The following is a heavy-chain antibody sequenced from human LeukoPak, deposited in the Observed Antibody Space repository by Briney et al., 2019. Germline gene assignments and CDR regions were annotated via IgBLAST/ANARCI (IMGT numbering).Heavy chain of an antibody. J-gene: IGHJ4*02. Sequence: GASVKLSCKASVYIFTIYGLSCVQQAPGQGLEWMGWVSPYNGITNYAQKFQGRVTMTTDTSTSTAYMEVRSLRSDYTAVYYGEREATVTMDYCFQGTMVTVSS. D-gene: IGHD4-17*01. CDR3: EREATVTMDY. CDR1: VYIFTIYG. V-gene: IGHV1-18*01. CDR2: VSPYNGIT.